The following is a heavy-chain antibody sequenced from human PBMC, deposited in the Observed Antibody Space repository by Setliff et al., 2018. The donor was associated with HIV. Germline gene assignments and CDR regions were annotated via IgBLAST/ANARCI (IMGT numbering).Heavy chain of an antibody. D-gene: IGHD2-15*01. V-gene: IGHV4-61*09. J-gene: IGHJ3*02. CDR2: IYTSGST. Sequence: SETLSLTCTVSGGSISSGSYYWSWIRQPAGKGLEWIGHIYTSGSTNYNPSLKSRVTISVDTSKNQFSLKLSSVTAADTAVYYCARAGAATRKAFDIWGQGTMGTVSS. CDR3: ARAGAATRKAFDI. CDR1: GGSISSGSYY.